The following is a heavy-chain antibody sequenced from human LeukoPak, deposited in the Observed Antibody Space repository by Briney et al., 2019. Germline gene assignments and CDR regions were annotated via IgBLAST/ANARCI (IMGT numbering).Heavy chain of an antibody. CDR1: GFTFSSYG. CDR2: ISYDGSNK. Sequence: GGSLRLSCAASGFTFSSYGMHWVRQAPGKGLEWVAFISYDGSNKYYADSVKGRFTISRDNSKKTLYLQMNSLRAEDTTVYYCANELWSGPSDAFDIWGRGTMVTVSS. V-gene: IGHV3-30*18. D-gene: IGHD3-3*01. J-gene: IGHJ3*02. CDR3: ANELWSGPSDAFDI.